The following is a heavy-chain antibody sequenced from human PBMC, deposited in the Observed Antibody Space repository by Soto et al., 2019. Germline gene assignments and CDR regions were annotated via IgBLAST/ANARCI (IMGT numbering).Heavy chain of an antibody. J-gene: IGHJ1*01. V-gene: IGHV3-30-3*02. Sequence: GGSLRLSCVASGFTFSSYALHWVRQAPGKGLEWVALISNDGMNTFYADSVKGRMTVSRDKAEKTMYLQMSSLTAEDTAVYYCAKGLRFMEHWGQGTVVTVSS. D-gene: IGHD1-1*01. CDR2: ISNDGMNT. CDR1: GFTFSSYA. CDR3: AKGLRFMEH.